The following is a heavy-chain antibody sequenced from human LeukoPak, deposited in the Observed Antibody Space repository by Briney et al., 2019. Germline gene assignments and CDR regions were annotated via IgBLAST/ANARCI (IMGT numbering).Heavy chain of an antibody. J-gene: IGHJ4*02. Sequence: SETLSLTCTVSGGSISTYYWSWIRQPPGKGLENIGYIYYTGSTNYNPSLKSRVTISVDTSKNQFSLKLSSVTAADTAVYYCARGGWNKFDYWGQGTLVTVSS. D-gene: IGHD3-22*01. CDR3: ARGGWNKFDY. CDR2: IYYTGST. V-gene: IGHV4-59*01. CDR1: GGSISTYY.